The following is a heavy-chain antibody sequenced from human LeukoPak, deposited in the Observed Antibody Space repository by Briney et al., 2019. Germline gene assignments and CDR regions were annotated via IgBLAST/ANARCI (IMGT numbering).Heavy chain of an antibody. Sequence: GASXKVSCXXSGYTFTSYGISWVRQAPGQGLEWMGWISGYNGDTKYAQKLQGRVTMTTDTSTSTAYMELRSLRSDDTAVYYCARDTDFDYWGQGTLVTVSS. CDR3: ARDTDFDY. J-gene: IGHJ4*02. D-gene: IGHD2-8*02. CDR2: ISGYNGDT. V-gene: IGHV1-18*01. CDR1: GYTFTSYG.